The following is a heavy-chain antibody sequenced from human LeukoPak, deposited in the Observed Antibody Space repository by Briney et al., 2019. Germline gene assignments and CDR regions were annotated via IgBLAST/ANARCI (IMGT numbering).Heavy chain of an antibody. Sequence: ASVKVSCKASGYTFTSSGIRGVRQAPGQGLEWMGLISAYNGNTNYAQKLQGRVNLTTDTSTTRAYTALRSLRADDTAVYYGARGYPSQTGYSSCWYRFDPWGQGTLVTVSS. CDR2: ISAYNGNT. CDR1: GYTFTSSG. D-gene: IGHD6-19*01. V-gene: IGHV1-18*01. J-gene: IGHJ5*02. CDR3: ARGYPSQTGYSSCWYRFDP.